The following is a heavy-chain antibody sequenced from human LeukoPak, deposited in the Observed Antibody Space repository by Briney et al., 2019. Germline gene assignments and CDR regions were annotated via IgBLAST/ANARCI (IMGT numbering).Heavy chain of an antibody. V-gene: IGHV3-23*01. Sequence: PGGSLRLSCAASGFTFSSYAMSWVRQAPGKGLEWVSGISGSGSSTYYADSVKGRFTISRDNAKNSLYLQMNSLRAEDTAVYYCAREGEITMVRGVISRTSFDYWGQGTLVTVSS. CDR2: ISGSGSST. CDR3: AREGEITMVRGVISRTSFDY. CDR1: GFTFSSYA. J-gene: IGHJ4*02. D-gene: IGHD3-10*01.